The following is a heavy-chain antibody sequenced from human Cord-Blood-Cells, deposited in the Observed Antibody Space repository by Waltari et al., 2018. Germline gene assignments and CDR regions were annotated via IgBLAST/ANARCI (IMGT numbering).Heavy chain of an antibody. J-gene: IGHJ6*02. CDR2: ISAYNGNT. CDR1: GYTFTSYG. D-gene: IGHD3-10*01. CDR3: ARDRRVRGVIPGSYYYYGMDV. V-gene: IGHV1-18*01. Sequence: QVQLVQSGAEVKKPGASVKVSCKASGYTFTSYGISWVRQAPGQGLEWMGWISAYNGNTNYAQKLQGRVTMTTDTYTSTAYMELRSLRSDDTAVYYCARDRRVRGVIPGSYYYYGMDVWGQGTTVTVSS.